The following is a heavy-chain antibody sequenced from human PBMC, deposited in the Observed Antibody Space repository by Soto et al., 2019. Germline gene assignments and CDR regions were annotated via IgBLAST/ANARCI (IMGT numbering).Heavy chain of an antibody. CDR2: IYYSGST. J-gene: IGHJ4*01. D-gene: IGHD3-3*01. CDR3: DREGRFLEWLSGFDY. V-gene: IGHV4-30-4*08. Sequence: PSETLSLTCTVSGGPISSGDYYWSWIRQPPGKGLEWIGYIYYSGSTYYNPSLKSRVTITEDTSKNQFSLMLSPVTAAATVVYYWDREGRFLEWLSGFDYWGQGTLVTVSS. CDR1: GGPISSGDYY.